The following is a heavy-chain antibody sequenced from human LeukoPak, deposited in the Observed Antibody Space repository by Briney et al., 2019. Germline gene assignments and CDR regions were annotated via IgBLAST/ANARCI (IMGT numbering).Heavy chain of an antibody. CDR3: ARSGAHYDYVWGSYRFNYFDY. J-gene: IGHJ4*02. Sequence: GGSLRLSCAASGFTFSRYWMNWVRQAPGKGLEWVANIKQDGSEKYYVDSVKGRFTISRDNTKNSLYLQMNSLRAEDTAVYYCARSGAHYDYVWGSYRFNYFDYWGQGTLVTVSS. V-gene: IGHV3-7*03. CDR1: GFTFSRYW. D-gene: IGHD3-16*02. CDR2: IKQDGSEK.